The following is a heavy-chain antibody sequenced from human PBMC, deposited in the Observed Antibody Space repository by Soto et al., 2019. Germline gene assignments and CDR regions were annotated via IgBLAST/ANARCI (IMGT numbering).Heavy chain of an antibody. CDR3: ARVVGGIPVAGSWNWFDP. CDR2: ISTYNGNT. CDR1: GYTFTSYA. V-gene: IGHV1-18*04. Sequence: QVQLVQSGTEVKKPGASVKVSCKASGYTFTSYALSWVRHAPGQGLEWMGWISTYNGNTNYAQNLQGRVTMTTDISTNTAYMELRSIRSDDTAVYYCARVVGGIPVAGSWNWFDPWGQGTLVTVSS. J-gene: IGHJ5*02. D-gene: IGHD6-19*01.